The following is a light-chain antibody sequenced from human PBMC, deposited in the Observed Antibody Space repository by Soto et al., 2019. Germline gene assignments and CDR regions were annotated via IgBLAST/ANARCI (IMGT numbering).Light chain of an antibody. Sequence: EIILTQSPASLSVSPGERATLSCRASQSVNNNLAWYQQKPGQAPRLFIYGASTRDTGIPGRFRGSGCGTEFTLTITSLQSEDFAVYLCQQYNNLPPDTFGQGTKLEIK. V-gene: IGKV3-15*01. CDR3: QQYNNLPPDT. CDR1: QSVNNN. CDR2: GAS. J-gene: IGKJ2*01.